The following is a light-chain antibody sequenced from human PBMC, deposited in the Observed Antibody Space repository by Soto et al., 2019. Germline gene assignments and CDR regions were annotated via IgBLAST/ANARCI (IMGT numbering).Light chain of an antibody. CDR3: QQYYDSMT. Sequence: EIVLTQSLGTLSLSPGERATLSCRASQSISSNYLAWYQQKPGQAPRLLIYGASTRATGIPDRFSGSGSGTDFTLTISRLEPEDFAVYHCQQYYDSMTFGQGTKVDIK. J-gene: IGKJ1*01. CDR2: GAS. V-gene: IGKV3-20*01. CDR1: QSISSNY.